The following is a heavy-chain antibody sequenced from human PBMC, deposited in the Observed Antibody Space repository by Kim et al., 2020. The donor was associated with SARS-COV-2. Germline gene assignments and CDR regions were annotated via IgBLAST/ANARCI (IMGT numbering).Heavy chain of an antibody. CDR3: ARLPDINGWPFDY. Sequence: SETLSLTCTISGASIGTDYWTWIRQSPGGGLDWFGFIFYTGTPSYNPSLRSRVSLSLDTSKNQFSLRLNSVTVADTAVYFCARLPDINGWPFDYWAQGTLVTVSS. CDR2: IFYTGTP. J-gene: IGHJ4*02. V-gene: IGHV4-59*08. D-gene: IGHD6-19*01. CDR1: GASIGTDY.